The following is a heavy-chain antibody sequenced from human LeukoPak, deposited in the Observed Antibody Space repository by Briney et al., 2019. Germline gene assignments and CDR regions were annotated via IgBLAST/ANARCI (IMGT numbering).Heavy chain of an antibody. J-gene: IGHJ4*02. CDR1: GGSLSSGDYY. CDR2: IYYSGSA. Sequence: SETLSLTCTASGGSLSSGDYYWSWIRQPPGKGLEWIGYIYYSGSAYYNPSLKSRHTISVDTSKNQFSLTLSSVTAADTAVYYCARDFSSTSCIDYWGQGTLVTVSS. D-gene: IGHD2-2*01. V-gene: IGHV4-30-4*08. CDR3: ARDFSSTSCIDY.